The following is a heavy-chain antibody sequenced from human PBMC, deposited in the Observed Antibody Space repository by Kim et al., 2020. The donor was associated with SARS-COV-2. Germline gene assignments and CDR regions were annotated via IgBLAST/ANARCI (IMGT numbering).Heavy chain of an antibody. CDR3: ARGRGYSSVPEYFQH. V-gene: IGHV3-48*02. D-gene: IGHD6-19*01. Sequence: DSVKGRFTSSRDNAKNALYLQMNSLRDEDTAVYYCARGRGYSSVPEYFQHWGQGTLVTVSS. J-gene: IGHJ1*01.